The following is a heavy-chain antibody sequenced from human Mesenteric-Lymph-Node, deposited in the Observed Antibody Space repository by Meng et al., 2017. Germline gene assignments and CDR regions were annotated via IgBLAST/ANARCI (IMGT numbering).Heavy chain of an antibody. J-gene: IGHJ4*02. CDR1: VGSIRGGTW. D-gene: IGHD2-21*01. CDR3: AKNGAYCLES. Sequence: PGRLSPPGTLALTCAGYVGSIRGGTWGSWVRQPPGKGLHWIGQFHPGSVAAYNPSLETRVTISVDTSKNQFSLELTSVTAADTAVYYCAKNGAYCLESWGQGTLVTVSS. CDR2: FHPGSVA. V-gene: IGHV4-4*03.